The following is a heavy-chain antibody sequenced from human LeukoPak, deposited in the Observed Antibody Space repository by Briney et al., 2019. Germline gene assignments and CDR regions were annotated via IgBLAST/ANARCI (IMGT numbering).Heavy chain of an antibody. CDR2: INTNTGNP. J-gene: IGHJ5*02. Sequence: GASVKVSCKASGYTFTSYAMNWVRQAPGQGLEWMGWINTNTGNPTYAQGFTGRFVFSLDTSVSTAYLQISSLKAEDTAVYYCAREVAEHDYSNYGNWFDPWGQGTLVTVSS. CDR1: GYTFTSYA. CDR3: AREVAEHDYSNYGNWFDP. V-gene: IGHV7-4-1*02. D-gene: IGHD4-11*01.